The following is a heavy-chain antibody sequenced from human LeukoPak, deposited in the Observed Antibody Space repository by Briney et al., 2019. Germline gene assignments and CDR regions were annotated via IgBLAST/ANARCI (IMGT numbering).Heavy chain of an antibody. CDR2: ISSSSSYI. Sequence: SGGSLRLSCAASGFTFSSYSMNWVRQAPGKGLEWVSSISSSSSYIYYADSVKGRFTISRDNAKNSLYLQMNSLRAEDTAVYYCASGDYYDSSGYYRLFDYWGQGTLVTVSS. J-gene: IGHJ4*02. V-gene: IGHV3-21*01. CDR1: GFTFSSYS. CDR3: ASGDYYDSSGYYRLFDY. D-gene: IGHD3-22*01.